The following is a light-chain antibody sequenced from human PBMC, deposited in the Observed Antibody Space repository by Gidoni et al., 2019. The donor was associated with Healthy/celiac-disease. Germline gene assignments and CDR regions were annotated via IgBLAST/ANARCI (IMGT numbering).Light chain of an antibody. Sequence: EIVLTQSPGTRSLSPGERATLSCRASQSVSSSYVAWYQQKPGQAPRLRIYGASSRATGIPDRFSGSGAGADFTLTISRLELEDFAVYYCQQYGSSPMCSFGQGTKLELK. CDR3: QQYGSSPMCS. CDR2: GAS. CDR1: QSVSSSY. V-gene: IGKV3-20*01. J-gene: IGKJ2*04.